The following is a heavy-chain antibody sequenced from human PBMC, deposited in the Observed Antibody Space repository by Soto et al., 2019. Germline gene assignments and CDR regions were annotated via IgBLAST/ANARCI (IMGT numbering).Heavy chain of an antibody. V-gene: IGHV3-30*18. D-gene: IGHD1-26*01. J-gene: IGHJ4*02. Sequence: QVQLVESGRGVVQPGRSLRLSCAASGFTFSSYGMHWVRQAPGKGLEWVAVISYDGSNKYYADSVKGRFTISRDNSKITLYLQMNSLRAEDTAVYYCAKVGITDILGATLVYWGQGTLVTVSS. CDR2: ISYDGSNK. CDR1: GFTFSSYG. CDR3: AKVGITDILGATLVY.